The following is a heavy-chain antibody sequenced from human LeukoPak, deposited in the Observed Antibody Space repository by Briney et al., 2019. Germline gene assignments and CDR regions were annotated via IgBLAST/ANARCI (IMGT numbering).Heavy chain of an antibody. CDR1: GGSISSSNW. V-gene: IGHV4-4*02. J-gene: IGHJ3*02. Sequence: SETLSLACAVSGGSISSSNWWSWVRQPPGKGLEWIGEIYHSGSTNYNPSLKSRVTISVDKSKNQFSLKLSSVTAADTAVYYCARVTITMIVPGAFDIWGQETMVTVSS. CDR2: IYHSGST. CDR3: ARVTITMIVPGAFDI. D-gene: IGHD3-22*01.